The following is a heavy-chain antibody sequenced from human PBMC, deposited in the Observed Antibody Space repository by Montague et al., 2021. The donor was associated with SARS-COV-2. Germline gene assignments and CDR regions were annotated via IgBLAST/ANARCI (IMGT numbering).Heavy chain of an antibody. J-gene: IGHJ4*02. CDR2: IYHTGST. D-gene: IGHD3-16*01. CDR1: GDSITSNYW. V-gene: IGHV4-4*02. CDR3: ARVGGQRFRAFES. Sequence: SETLSLTCNVSGDSITSNYWWSWLRQPPGKGLEWIGEIYHTGSTNFNPSLKSRVTMSVDKSKKFFSLSLRSVTAADTATYYCARVGGQRFRAFESWGQGTLVTISS.